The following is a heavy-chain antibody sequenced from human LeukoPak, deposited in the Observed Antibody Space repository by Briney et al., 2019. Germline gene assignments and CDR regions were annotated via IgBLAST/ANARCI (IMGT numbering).Heavy chain of an antibody. CDR1: GFTFSSYA. V-gene: IGHV4-34*01. CDR2: INHSGST. D-gene: IGHD3-22*01. J-gene: IGHJ4*02. CDR3: ARVYYDSSGYLYYFDY. Sequence: SGGSLRLSCAASGFTFSSYAMSWIRQPPGKGLEWIGEINHSGSTNYNPSLKSRVTISVDTSKNQFSLKLSSVTAADTAVYYCARVYYDSSGYLYYFDYWGQGTLVTVSS.